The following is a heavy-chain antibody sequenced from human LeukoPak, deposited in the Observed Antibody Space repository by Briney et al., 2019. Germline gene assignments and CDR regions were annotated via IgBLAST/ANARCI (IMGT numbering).Heavy chain of an antibody. CDR3: AREVAGYGISWHNNWFDP. D-gene: IGHD6-13*01. J-gene: IGHJ5*02. CDR2: ISAYNGNT. CDR1: GYTFTSYG. Sequence: ASVKVSCKASGYTFTSYGISWVRQAPGQGLEWMGWISAYNGNTNYAQKLQGRVTMTTDTSTSTAYMELRSLRSDDTAVYYCAREVAGYGISWHNNWFDPWGQGTLVTVSS. V-gene: IGHV1-18*01.